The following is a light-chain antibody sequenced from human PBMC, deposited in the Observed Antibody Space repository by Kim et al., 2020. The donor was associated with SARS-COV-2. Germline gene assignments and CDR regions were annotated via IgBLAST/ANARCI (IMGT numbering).Light chain of an antibody. CDR2: DDS. CDR1: GRSVGGYDC. J-gene: IGLJ1*01. Sequence: GKCFTISGSRTGRSVGGYDCGYWYQEHPSKAPKRLIYDDSKRHSGVPDRFYGSKTGNAASLTISGLQAEDEADYYCCSYAGSYTAVFGSGTKVTVL. V-gene: IGLV2-11*01. CDR3: CSYAGSYTAV.